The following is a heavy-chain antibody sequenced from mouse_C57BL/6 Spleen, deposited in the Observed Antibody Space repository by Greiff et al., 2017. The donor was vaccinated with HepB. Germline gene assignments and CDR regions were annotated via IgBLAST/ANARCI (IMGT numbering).Heavy chain of an antibody. Sequence: QVQLQQPGAELVMPGASVKLSCKASGYTFTSYWMHWVKQRPGQGLEWIGEIDPSDSYTNYNQKFKGKSTLTVDKSSSTAYMQLSSLTSEDSAVYCCARWGGSYLDYWGQGTTLTVSS. J-gene: IGHJ2*01. CDR3: ARWGGSYLDY. D-gene: IGHD1-1*01. CDR2: IDPSDSYT. CDR1: GYTFTSYW. V-gene: IGHV1-69*01.